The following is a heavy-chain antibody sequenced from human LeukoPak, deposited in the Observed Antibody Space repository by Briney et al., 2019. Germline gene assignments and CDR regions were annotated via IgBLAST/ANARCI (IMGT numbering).Heavy chain of an antibody. CDR1: GFTFSVSA. D-gene: IGHD6-19*01. CDR2: IRSKPNSYET. V-gene: IGHV3-73*01. J-gene: IGHJ6*02. Sequence: PGGSLRLSCAASGFTFSVSAMHWVRQASGKGLEWVARIRSKPNSYETAYAASVKGRLTISRYDSKNTAYLQMNSLKTEDTAVYYCTRSIAVAGIPDYYYYSGMDVWGQGTTVTVSS. CDR3: TRSIAVAGIPDYYYYSGMDV.